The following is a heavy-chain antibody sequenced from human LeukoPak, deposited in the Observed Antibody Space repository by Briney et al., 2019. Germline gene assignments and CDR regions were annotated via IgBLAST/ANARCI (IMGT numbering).Heavy chain of an antibody. CDR3: ARRSGSYSHDAFDI. CDR1: GGSISSYY. D-gene: IGHD1-26*01. V-gene: IGHV4-59*01. J-gene: IGHJ3*02. CDR2: INYSGSD. Sequence: SETLSLTCTVSGGSISSYYWSWIRQAPGKGLEWVGSINYSGSDNYNPSPKSGGTISVDTSKNQFSLKRSSVTAAGTAVYYCARRSGSYSHDAFDIWGQGTMVTVSS.